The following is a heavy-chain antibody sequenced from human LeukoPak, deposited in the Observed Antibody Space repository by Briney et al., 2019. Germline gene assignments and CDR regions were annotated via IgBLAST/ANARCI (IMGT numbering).Heavy chain of an antibody. J-gene: IGHJ5*02. D-gene: IGHD6-6*01. CDR1: GYTFTSYY. CDR3: ARTMSSSRPWAWFDP. V-gene: IGHV1-46*01. CDR2: INPSGGST. Sequence: GASVKVSCEASGYTFTSYYMHWVRQAPGQGLEWMGIINPSGGSTSYAQKFQGRVTMTRDTSTSTVYMELSSLRSEDTAVYYCARTMSSSRPWAWFDPWGQGTLVTVSS.